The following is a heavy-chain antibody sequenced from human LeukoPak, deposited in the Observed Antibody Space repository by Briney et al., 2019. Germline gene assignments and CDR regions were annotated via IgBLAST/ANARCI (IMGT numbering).Heavy chain of an antibody. J-gene: IGHJ4*02. CDR1: GFAFSSYW. V-gene: IGHV3-74*01. CDR3: ARSNQADDY. Sequence: GGSLRLSCAAPGFAFSSYWMHWARQVPGKGLVWVARINPGGSSITYADSVKGRFTISRDNAKNTLYLQMDSLRAEDTGVYYCARSNQADDYWGQGTLVTVSS. CDR2: INPGGSSI. D-gene: IGHD1-14*01.